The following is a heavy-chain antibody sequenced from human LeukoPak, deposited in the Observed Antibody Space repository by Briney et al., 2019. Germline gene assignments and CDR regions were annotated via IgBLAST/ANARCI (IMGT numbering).Heavy chain of an antibody. V-gene: IGHV4-4*07. J-gene: IGHJ4*02. D-gene: IGHD1-14*01. CDR3: ARDLPGSLYFGY. CDR2: LYISGST. CDR1: GASISSYY. Sequence: SETLSLTCTVSGASISSYYYNWIRQTAGGGLEWIGRLYISGSTDYNPSLKSRVTISVDTSNNQFSLKLNSVTAADTAVYFCARDLPGSLYFGYWGQGVLVTVSS.